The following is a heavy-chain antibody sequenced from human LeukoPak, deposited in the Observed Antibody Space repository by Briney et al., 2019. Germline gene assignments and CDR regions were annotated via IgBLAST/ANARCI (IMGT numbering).Heavy chain of an antibody. V-gene: IGHV4-34*01. CDR3: ARRVRGWSSKNDYYYFYMDV. D-gene: IGHD6-19*01. CDR2: INHSGST. Sequence: SETLSLICAVYGGSFSGYYWSWIRQPPGKGLEWIGEINHSGSTNYNPSLKSLITISVDTSKNQFSLKLNSVTAADTAIYYCARRVRGWSSKNDYYYFYMDVWGTGTTVTVSS. J-gene: IGHJ6*03. CDR1: GGSFSGYY.